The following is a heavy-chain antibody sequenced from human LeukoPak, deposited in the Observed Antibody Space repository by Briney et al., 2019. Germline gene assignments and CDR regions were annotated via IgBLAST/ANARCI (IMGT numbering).Heavy chain of an antibody. CDR1: GFTFDDYA. CDR2: ISWNSGSI. V-gene: IGHV3-9*01. Sequence: PGGSLRLSCAASGFTFDDYAMHWVRQAPGKGLEWVSGISWNSGSIGYADSVKGRFTISRDNAKNTLYLQMNSLRAEDTAVYYCAKGSGYSYGYVSNYWGQGTLVTVSS. CDR3: AKGSGYSYGYVSNY. D-gene: IGHD5-18*01. J-gene: IGHJ4*02.